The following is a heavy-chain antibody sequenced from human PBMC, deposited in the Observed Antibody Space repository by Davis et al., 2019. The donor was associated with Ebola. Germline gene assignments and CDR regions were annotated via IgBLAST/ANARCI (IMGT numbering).Heavy chain of an antibody. CDR2: IYYSGST. D-gene: IGHD3-10*01. J-gene: IGHJ6*02. Sequence: MPSETLSLTCTVSGGSISSYYWSWIRQSPGKGLEWVGYIYYSGSTNYNPSLKSRVTISVDTSKNQFSLKLSSVTAADTAVYYCARERGYYGSRYYYYGMDVWGQGTTVTVSS. CDR1: GGSISSYY. CDR3: ARERGYYGSRYYYYGMDV. V-gene: IGHV4-59*08.